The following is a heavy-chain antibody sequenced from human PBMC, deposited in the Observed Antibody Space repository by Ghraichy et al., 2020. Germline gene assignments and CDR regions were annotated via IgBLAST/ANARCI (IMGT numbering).Heavy chain of an antibody. D-gene: IGHD3-22*01. V-gene: IGHV3-23*01. CDR2: MSGSDGST. CDR1: GFTFSGFA. Sequence: GESLNISCAVSGFTFSGFAMSWVRQAPGKGLEWVSSMSGSDGSTSYADSVKGRFTISRDKSKNTVYLQMHSLRADDPALNYCAKDYSYDSSGSFNFLDSNAFDIWGRGTMVAVSS. J-gene: IGHJ3*02. CDR3: AKDYSYDSSGSFNFLDSNAFDI.